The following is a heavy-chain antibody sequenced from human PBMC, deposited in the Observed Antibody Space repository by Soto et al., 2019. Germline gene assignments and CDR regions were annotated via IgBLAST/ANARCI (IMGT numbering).Heavy chain of an antibody. J-gene: IGHJ3*01. CDR3: ARRSAIGGGAEALDV. Sequence: QVQLVQSGAEVKKPGASVRVSCKTSGYTFINDGITWVRQAPGQGLEWMGWLSAYNGDTSSSEKLQDRFTMTTDTSTNPVCMDLRSLTSDDTAVYYCARRSAIGGGAEALDVWGQGTMVIVSS. V-gene: IGHV1-18*01. CDR1: GYTFINDG. D-gene: IGHD1-26*01. CDR2: LSAYNGDT.